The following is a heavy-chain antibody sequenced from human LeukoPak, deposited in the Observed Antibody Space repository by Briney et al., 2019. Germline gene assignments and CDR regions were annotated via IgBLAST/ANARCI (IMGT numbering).Heavy chain of an antibody. CDR2: ISSSSSYI. CDR3: AREGYGDAFDI. CDR1: GFTFSSYG. J-gene: IGHJ3*02. Sequence: GGSLRLSCAASGFTFSSYGMSWVRQAPGKGLEWVSSISSSSSYIYYADSVKGRFTISRDNAKNSLYLQMNSLRAEDTAVYYCAREGYGDAFDIWGQGTMVTVSS. D-gene: IGHD2-15*01. V-gene: IGHV3-21*01.